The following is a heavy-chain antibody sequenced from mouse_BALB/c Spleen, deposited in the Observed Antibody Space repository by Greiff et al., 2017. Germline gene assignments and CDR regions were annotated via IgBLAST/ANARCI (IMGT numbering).Heavy chain of an antibody. D-gene: IGHD1-3*01. CDR2: ISSGSSTI. CDR3: ARDGSGLAWFAY. J-gene: IGHJ3*01. CDR1: GFTFSSFG. Sequence: EVQGVESGGGLVQPGGSRKLSCAASGFTFSSFGMHWVRQAPEKGLEWVAYISSGSSTIYYADTVKGRFTISRDNPKNNLYLQMSSLKSEDTAMYYCARDGSGLAWFAYWGQGTLVTVSA. V-gene: IGHV5-17*02.